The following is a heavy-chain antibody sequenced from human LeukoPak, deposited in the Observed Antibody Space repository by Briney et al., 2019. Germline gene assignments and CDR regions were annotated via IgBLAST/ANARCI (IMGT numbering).Heavy chain of an antibody. Sequence: GASVKVSCKASGYTFTGYYMHWVRQAPGQGLEWMGWINPNSGGTNYAQKFQGRVTMTRDTSISTAYMELSRLRSDDTAVYYCARDRYCSSTSCYPDAFDIWGQGTMVTVSS. V-gene: IGHV1-2*02. D-gene: IGHD2-2*01. CDR1: GYTFTGYY. CDR3: ARDRYCSSTSCYPDAFDI. CDR2: INPNSGGT. J-gene: IGHJ3*02.